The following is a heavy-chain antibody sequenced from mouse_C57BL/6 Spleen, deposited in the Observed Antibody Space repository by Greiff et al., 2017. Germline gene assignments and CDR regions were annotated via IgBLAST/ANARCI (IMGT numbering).Heavy chain of an antibody. D-gene: IGHD2-2*01. CDR3: ARTGMVTRGFAY. J-gene: IGHJ3*01. Sequence: VQLQQPGAELVKPGASVKMSCKASGYTFTSYWITWVKQRPGQGLEWIGDIYPGSGSTNYNETFKSKATLTVDTSSSTAYMQLSSLTSEDSAVYCCARTGMVTRGFAYWGQGTLVTVSA. CDR1: GYTFTSYW. V-gene: IGHV1-55*01. CDR2: IYPGSGST.